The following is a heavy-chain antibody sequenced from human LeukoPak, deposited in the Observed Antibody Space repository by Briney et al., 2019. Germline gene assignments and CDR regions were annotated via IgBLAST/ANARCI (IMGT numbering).Heavy chain of an antibody. CDR1: GFTVSNNY. D-gene: IGHD6-13*01. J-gene: IGHJ6*03. V-gene: IGHV3-53*01. CDR2: VYTSGST. Sequence: GGSLRLSCAASGFTVSNNYMNWVRQAPGKGLEWVSVVYTSGSTYCADSVRGRFTVSRDNSKNTLFLQMNNLRAEDTAVYFCARGGSSNWSYYMDVWGKGTTVTVSS. CDR3: ARGGSSNWSYYMDV.